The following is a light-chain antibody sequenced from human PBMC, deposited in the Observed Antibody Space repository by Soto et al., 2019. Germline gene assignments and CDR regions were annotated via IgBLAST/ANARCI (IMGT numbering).Light chain of an antibody. CDR2: GAS. CDR3: QQYGSSPPTWT. Sequence: EIVLTQSPDTLSLSPGERATLSCRASQSVSSSYLAWYQQKPGQAPRLLIYGASSRATGIPDRFSGSGSGTDFTLTISRLEPGDFAVYYCQQYGSSPPTWTFGQGT. V-gene: IGKV3-20*01. J-gene: IGKJ1*01. CDR1: QSVSSSY.